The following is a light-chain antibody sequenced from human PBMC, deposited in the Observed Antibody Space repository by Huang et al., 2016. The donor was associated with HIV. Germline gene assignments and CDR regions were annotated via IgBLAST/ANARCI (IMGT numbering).Light chain of an antibody. CDR2: WAS. J-gene: IGKJ2*01. CDR1: QSVLNNSGSKNY. CDR3: QQYYSIPYT. V-gene: IGKV4-1*01. Sequence: DIVMTQSPDSLAVSLGDRTTIKCKSSQSVLNNSGSKNYLAWYQQKPGQPPKLLIYWASTRESGVPDRFSGSGSGTDFTLTISSLQAEDVAVYYCQQYYSIPYTFGQGTTLEIK.